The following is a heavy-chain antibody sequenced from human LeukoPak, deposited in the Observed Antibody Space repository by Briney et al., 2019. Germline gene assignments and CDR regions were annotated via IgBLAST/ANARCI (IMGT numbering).Heavy chain of an antibody. V-gene: IGHV1-2*02. Sequence: ASVKVSCKASGYTFSGNYMHWVRQAPGQGLEWMGWTNADSGATNYAQKFQGRVTMTRDRSISTAYMELSSLKSDDTAVYFCARIGCSSNTCSFDYWGQGTLVTVSS. CDR3: ARIGCSSNTCSFDY. D-gene: IGHD2-2*01. J-gene: IGHJ4*02. CDR2: TNADSGAT. CDR1: GYTFSGNY.